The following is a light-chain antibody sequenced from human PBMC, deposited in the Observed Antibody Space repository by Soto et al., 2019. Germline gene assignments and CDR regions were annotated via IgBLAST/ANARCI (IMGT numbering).Light chain of an antibody. CDR1: HSVSSSY. V-gene: IGKV3-20*01. J-gene: IGKJ4*01. CDR3: QQYGSSSPLT. Sequence: EIVLTQSPGTLSLSPGERATLSCRASHSVSSSYLAWYQQKPGQTPRLLIYNASSRATGVPDRFSGSGSGTDFTLTISRLEPEEFAVYYCQQYGSSSPLTFGGGTKVEIK. CDR2: NAS.